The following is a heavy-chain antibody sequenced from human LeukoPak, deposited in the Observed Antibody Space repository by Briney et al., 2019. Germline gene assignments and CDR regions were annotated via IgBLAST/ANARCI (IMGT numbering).Heavy chain of an antibody. Sequence: GGSLRLSCAPSGFTFDDYAMHWVRPAPGKGLEWVSVISWDGGGTYYADTVKGRFTISRDNSKNSLYLQMNSLRAEDTALYYCAEDMAAYYYASGNIDYWGQGTLVTVSS. J-gene: IGHJ4*02. CDR1: GFTFDDYA. D-gene: IGHD3-10*01. V-gene: IGHV3-43D*03. CDR3: AEDMAAYYYASGNIDY. CDR2: ISWDGGGT.